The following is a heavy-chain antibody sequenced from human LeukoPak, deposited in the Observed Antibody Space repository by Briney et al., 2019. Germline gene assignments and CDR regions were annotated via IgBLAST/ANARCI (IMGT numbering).Heavy chain of an antibody. J-gene: IGHJ5*02. CDR1: GGSFSGYY. D-gene: IGHD6-6*01. CDR2: INHSGST. V-gene: IGHV4-34*01. CDR3: ARARGYSSSSGGLDP. Sequence: SETLSLTCAVYGGSFSGYYWSWIRQPPGKGLEWIGEINHSGSTNYNPSLKSRVTISVDTSKNQFSLKLSSVTAADTAVYYCARARGYSSSSGGLDPWGQGTLVTVSS.